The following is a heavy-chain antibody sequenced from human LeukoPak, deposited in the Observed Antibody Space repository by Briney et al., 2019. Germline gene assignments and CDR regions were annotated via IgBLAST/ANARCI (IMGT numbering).Heavy chain of an antibody. CDR1: GYTFTSYA. Sequence: GASVKVSCKASGYTFTSYAMNWVRQAPGQGLEWMGWINTNTGNPTYAQGFTGRFVFSLDTSVSTAYLQISSLKAEDTAVYYCARSTEMPYYYDSSGLSSFDYWGQGTLVTVSS. CDR2: INTNTGNP. CDR3: ARSTEMPYYYDSSGLSSFDY. V-gene: IGHV7-4-1*02. J-gene: IGHJ4*02. D-gene: IGHD3-22*01.